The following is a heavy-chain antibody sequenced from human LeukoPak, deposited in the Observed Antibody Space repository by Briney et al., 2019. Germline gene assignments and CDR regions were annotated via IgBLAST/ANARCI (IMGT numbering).Heavy chain of an antibody. D-gene: IGHD2-2*01. CDR2: ISAYNGNT. V-gene: IGHV1-18*01. CDR3: ATQYQLLLRDAFDI. Sequence: ASVKVSCKASGYTFTSYGISWVRQAPGQGLEWMGWISAYNGNTNYAQKLQGRVTMTTDTSTSTAYMELRSLRSDDTAVYYCATQYQLLLRDAFDIWGQGTMVTVSS. CDR1: GYTFTSYG. J-gene: IGHJ3*02.